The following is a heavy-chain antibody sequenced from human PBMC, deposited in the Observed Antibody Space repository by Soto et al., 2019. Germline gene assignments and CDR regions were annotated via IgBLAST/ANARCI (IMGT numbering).Heavy chain of an antibody. CDR2: ISSSSSYI. J-gene: IGHJ4*02. Sequence: GGSLRLSCAASGFTFSSYSMNWVRQAPGKGLEWVSSISSSSSYIYYADSVKGRFTISRDNAKNSLYLQMNSLRAEDTAVYYCARDQGVGQLHDYWGQGTLVTVSS. CDR1: GFTFSSYS. D-gene: IGHD2-2*01. CDR3: ARDQGVGQLHDY. V-gene: IGHV3-21*01.